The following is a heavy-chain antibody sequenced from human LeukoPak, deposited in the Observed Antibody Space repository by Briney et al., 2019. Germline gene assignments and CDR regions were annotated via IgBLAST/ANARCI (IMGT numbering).Heavy chain of an antibody. D-gene: IGHD3-22*01. J-gene: IGHJ4*02. CDR2: IKQDGSEK. CDR3: ARSARGDESAYYYMDH. Sequence: PGGTRRLSCAGTGFTFSNYWMSWVRQAPGKGLEWVANIKQDGSEKSYVDSVKGRFAVSRDNAINSLFLQVNSLRVEDTAVYYCARSARGDESAYYYMDHWGQGTLVTVSS. CDR1: GFTFSNYW. V-gene: IGHV3-7*01.